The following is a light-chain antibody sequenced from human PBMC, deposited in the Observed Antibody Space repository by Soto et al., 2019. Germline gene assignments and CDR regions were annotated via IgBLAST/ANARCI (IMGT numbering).Light chain of an antibody. CDR3: QQYGSSPIT. CDR1: QSVSSSF. J-gene: IGKJ5*01. CDR2: GAS. Sequence: EIVLTQAPGTLSLSPGERATLSCRASQSVSSSFLAWYQQKPGQAPRLLIYGASSRATGIPDRFSGSGSGTDFTLTISRLEPEDFAIYYCQQYGSSPITFGQGTRLEIK. V-gene: IGKV3-20*01.